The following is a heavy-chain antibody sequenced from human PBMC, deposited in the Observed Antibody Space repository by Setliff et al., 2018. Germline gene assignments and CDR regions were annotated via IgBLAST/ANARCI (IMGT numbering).Heavy chain of an antibody. J-gene: IGHJ3*02. CDR1: GGSISSGGYS. V-gene: IGHV4-30-2*01. CDR3: ARDWITFGGVIADRGAFDI. CDR2: IYHSGST. Sequence: PSETLSLTCAVSGGSISSGGYSWSWIRQPPGKGLEWIGYIYHSGSTYYNPSLKSRVTISVDRSKNQFSLKLSSVTAADTAVYYCARDWITFGGVIADRGAFDIWGQGTMVTVSS. D-gene: IGHD3-16*02.